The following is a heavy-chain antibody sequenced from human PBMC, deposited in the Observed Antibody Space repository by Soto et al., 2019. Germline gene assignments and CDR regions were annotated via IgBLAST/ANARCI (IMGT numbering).Heavy chain of an antibody. D-gene: IGHD5-12*01. J-gene: IGHJ4*02. V-gene: IGHV4-59*08. CDR2: IYYSGST. CDR1: DGSISSYY. Sequence: SEILSLTCSVGDGSISSYYWSRIRQPPGKGLEWIGYIYYSGSTNYNSSLKSRVTISVDTSKNQFSLKLSSVTAADTAVYYCARRYGYNSLDYWGQGTLVTVSS. CDR3: ARRYGYNSLDY.